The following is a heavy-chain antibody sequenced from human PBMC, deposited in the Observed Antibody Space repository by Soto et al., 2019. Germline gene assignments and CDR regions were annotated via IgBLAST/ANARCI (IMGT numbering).Heavy chain of an antibody. D-gene: IGHD4-17*01. Sequence: QVQLQESGPGLVKPSETLSLTCTVSGGSISSYYWSWIRQAPGKGLEWIGYIYYSGSTNYNPSLKSRVTISVDTSKNQFSLKLSSVTAADTAVYYCARRYGALFDYWGQGTLVTVSS. CDR3: ARRYGALFDY. CDR2: IYYSGST. CDR1: GGSISSYY. J-gene: IGHJ4*02. V-gene: IGHV4-59*08.